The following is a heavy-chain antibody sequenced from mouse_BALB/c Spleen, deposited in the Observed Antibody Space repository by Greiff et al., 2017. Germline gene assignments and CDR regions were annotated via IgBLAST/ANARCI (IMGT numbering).Heavy chain of an antibody. CDR1: GFNIKDYY. CDR3: ARNSDYDGAMDY. J-gene: IGHJ4*01. CDR2: IDPENGNT. D-gene: IGHD2-4*01. V-gene: IGHV14-1*02. Sequence: EVQLQQSGAELVRPGALVKLSCKASGFNIKDYYMHWVKQRPEQGLEWIGWIDPENGNTIYDPKFQGKASITADTSSNTAYLQLSSLTSEDTAVYYCARNSDYDGAMDYWGQGTSVTVSS.